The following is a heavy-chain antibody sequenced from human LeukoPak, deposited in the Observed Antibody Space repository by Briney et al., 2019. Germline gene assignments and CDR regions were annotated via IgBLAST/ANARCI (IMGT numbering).Heavy chain of an antibody. Sequence: PGRSLRLSCAASGFTFDDYAMHWVRQAPGKGLEWVSGISWNSGSIGYADSVKGRFTISRDNAKNSLYLQMNSLRAEDTALYYCAKEFAYDSSGYLDYWGQGTLSPSPQ. CDR2: ISWNSGSI. J-gene: IGHJ4*02. D-gene: IGHD3-22*01. CDR1: GFTFDDYA. CDR3: AKEFAYDSSGYLDY. V-gene: IGHV3-9*01.